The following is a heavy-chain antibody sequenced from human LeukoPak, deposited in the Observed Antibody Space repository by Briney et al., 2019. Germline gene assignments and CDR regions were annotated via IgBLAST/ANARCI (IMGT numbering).Heavy chain of an antibody. CDR3: ATVKDFGYSGTRDAFDI. Sequence: ASVKVSCKVSGYTLTELSMHWVRQAPGKGLEWMGGFDPEDGETIYAQKFQGRVTMTEDTSTDTAYMELSGLRSEDTAVYYCATVKDFGYSGTRDAFDIWGQGTMVTVSS. CDR2: FDPEDGET. CDR1: GYTLTELS. J-gene: IGHJ3*02. V-gene: IGHV1-24*01. D-gene: IGHD5-12*01.